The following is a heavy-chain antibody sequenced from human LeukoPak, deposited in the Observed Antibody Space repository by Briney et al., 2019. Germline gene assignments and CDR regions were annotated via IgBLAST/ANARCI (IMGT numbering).Heavy chain of an antibody. CDR2: ISSSSTYS. CDR1: GFIFSSYN. J-gene: IGHJ4*02. D-gene: IGHD3-10*01. CDR3: ATTYYYGSGSFTDDY. V-gene: IGHV3-21*01. Sequence: PGGSLRLSCSASGFIFSSYNMNWVRQAPGKGLEWVSYISSSSTYSYYADSVKGRFTISRDNAKNSVYLQMNSLRAEDTAVYYCATTYYYGSGSFTDDYWGQGTLVTVSS.